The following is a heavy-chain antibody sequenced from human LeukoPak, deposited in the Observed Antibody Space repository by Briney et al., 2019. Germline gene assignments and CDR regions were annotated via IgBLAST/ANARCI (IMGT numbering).Heavy chain of an antibody. CDR3: ARAGGYYGSGSFLDY. V-gene: IGHV4-38-2*02. CDR1: RYDINSVYY. D-gene: IGHD3-10*01. CDR2: IYHSGST. J-gene: IGHJ4*02. Sequence: SETLSLTCTVSRYDINSVYYWGWIRQPPGKGLEWIGSIYHSGSTYYNASLRSRVTISMDTSRNKFSLNLNSVTAADTAVYYCARAGGYYGSGSFLDYWGQGLLVTVSS.